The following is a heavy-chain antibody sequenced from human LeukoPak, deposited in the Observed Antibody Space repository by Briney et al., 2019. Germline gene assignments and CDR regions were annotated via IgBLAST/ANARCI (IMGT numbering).Heavy chain of an antibody. Sequence: GGSLRLSCAASGFTFSSYWMHWVRQAPGKGLVWVSRINSDGSSTSYAASVKGRFTISRDNAKNTLYLQMNSLRAEDTAVYYRARYYYSGSPFDYWGQGTLITVSS. J-gene: IGHJ4*02. CDR3: ARYYYSGSPFDY. CDR1: GFTFSSYW. D-gene: IGHD1-26*01. V-gene: IGHV3-74*01. CDR2: INSDGSST.